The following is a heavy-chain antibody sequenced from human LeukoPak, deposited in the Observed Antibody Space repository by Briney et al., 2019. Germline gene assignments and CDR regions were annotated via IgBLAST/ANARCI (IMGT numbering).Heavy chain of an antibody. Sequence: GSSVKVSCKASGGTFSSYAISWVRQTPGQGLEWMGGIIPIFGTANYAQKFQGRVTITTDESTSTAYMELSSLRSEDTAVYYCARDRQTTVTGNWFDPWGQGTLVTVSS. D-gene: IGHD4-17*01. CDR1: GGTFSSYA. CDR2: IIPIFGTA. V-gene: IGHV1-69*05. CDR3: ARDRQTTVTGNWFDP. J-gene: IGHJ5*02.